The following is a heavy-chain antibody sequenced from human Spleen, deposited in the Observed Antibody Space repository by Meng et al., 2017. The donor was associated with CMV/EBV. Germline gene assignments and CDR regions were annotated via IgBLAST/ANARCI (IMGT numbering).Heavy chain of an antibody. CDR2: IYPRDSDT. CDR3: ARDLKGGYYYGMDV. Sequence: DSVKVSCKTSGYSFTDFWIGWVRQMPGKGLEWMGIIYPRDSDTTYSPSFQGRVTISVDKSISTAYVHWSSLKASDTATYYCARDLKGGYYYGMDVWGQGTTVTVSS. D-gene: IGHD3-16*01. J-gene: IGHJ6*02. CDR1: GYSFTDFW. V-gene: IGHV5-51*01.